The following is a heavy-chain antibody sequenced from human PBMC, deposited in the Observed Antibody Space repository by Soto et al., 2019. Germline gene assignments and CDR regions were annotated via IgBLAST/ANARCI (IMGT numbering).Heavy chain of an antibody. CDR2: IDTSGTKI. CDR1: GYTFSDYY. V-gene: IGHV3-11*01. D-gene: IGHD3-3*01. J-gene: IGHJ4*02. Sequence: PGGSLRVSCAASGYTFSDYYMSWIRQAPGKGLEWISYIDTSGTKIYYADSVKGRFTITRDNAKNSLYLEMNSLRDEDTAVYYCASHYDMWSGYLSPVDYWAQGTLVTVSS. CDR3: ASHYDMWSGYLSPVDY.